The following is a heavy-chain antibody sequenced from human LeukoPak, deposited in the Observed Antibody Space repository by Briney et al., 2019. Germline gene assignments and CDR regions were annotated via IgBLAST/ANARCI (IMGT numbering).Heavy chain of an antibody. CDR3: ARGSNDFWSQSGG. CDR2: ISSSSSYI. V-gene: IGHV3-21*01. CDR1: GFTFSSYS. J-gene: IGHJ4*02. D-gene: IGHD3-3*01. Sequence: GGSLRLSCAASGFTFSSYSMNWVRQAPGKGLEWVSSISSSSSYIYYADSVKGRFAISRDNAKNSLYLQMNSLRAEDTAVYYCARGSNDFWSQSGGWGQGTLVTVSS.